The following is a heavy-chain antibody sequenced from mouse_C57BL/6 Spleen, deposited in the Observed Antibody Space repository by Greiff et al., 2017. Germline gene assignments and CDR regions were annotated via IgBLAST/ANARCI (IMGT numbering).Heavy chain of an antibody. Sequence: DVHLVESGGGLVQPGGSLKLSCAASGFTFSDYYMYWVRQTPEKRLEWVAYISNGGGSTYYPDTVKGRFTISRDNAKNTLYLQMSRLKSEDTAMYYCARLWLLPLAMDYWGQGTSVTVSS. D-gene: IGHD2-3*01. CDR2: ISNGGGST. J-gene: IGHJ4*01. CDR1: GFTFSDYY. V-gene: IGHV5-12*01. CDR3: ARLWLLPLAMDY.